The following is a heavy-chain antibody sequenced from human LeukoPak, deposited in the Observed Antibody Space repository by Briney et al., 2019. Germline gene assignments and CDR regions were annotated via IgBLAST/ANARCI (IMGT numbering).Heavy chain of an antibody. Sequence: SQTLSLTCTVSGGSLSSGSYYWSWIRQPAGKGLEWIGRIYTSGSTNYNPSLKSRVTISVDTSKNQFSLKLRPVTAADTAVYYCARDSPRVYFDYWGQGTLVTVSS. CDR2: IYTSGST. CDR1: GGSLSSGSYY. V-gene: IGHV4-61*02. J-gene: IGHJ4*02. CDR3: ARDSPRVYFDY.